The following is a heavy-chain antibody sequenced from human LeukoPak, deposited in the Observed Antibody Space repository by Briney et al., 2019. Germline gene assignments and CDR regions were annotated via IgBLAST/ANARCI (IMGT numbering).Heavy chain of an antibody. V-gene: IGHV4-34*01. CDR1: GFIFSSYA. J-gene: IGHJ4*02. CDR2: INHSGST. Sequence: GSLRLSCEASGFIFSSYAMSWVRQAPGKGLEWIGEINHSGSTNYNPSLKSRATISVDTSRNQFSLKLSSVTAADTAVYYCARYRKSGIAAAGTWVYWGQGTLVTVSS. D-gene: IGHD6-13*01. CDR3: ARYRKSGIAAAGTWVY.